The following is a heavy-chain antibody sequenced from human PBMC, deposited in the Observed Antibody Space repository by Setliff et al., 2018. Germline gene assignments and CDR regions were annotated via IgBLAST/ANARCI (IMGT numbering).Heavy chain of an antibody. J-gene: IGHJ1*01. CDR2: IYTSGST. V-gene: IGHV4-61*02. D-gene: IGHD1-26*01. CDR3: ARVSSGSYYYFQH. CDR1: GGSISSGSYY. Sequence: PSETLSLTCTVSGGSISSGSYYWSWIRQPAGKGLEWIGRIYTSGSTNYNPSLKSRVTISVDTSKNQFSLKLSSVTAADTAVYYCARVSSGSYYYFQHWGQGTLVTVS.